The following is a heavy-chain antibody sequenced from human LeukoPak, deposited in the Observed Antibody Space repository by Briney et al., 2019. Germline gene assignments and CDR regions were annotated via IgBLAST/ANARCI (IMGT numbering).Heavy chain of an antibody. Sequence: SVKVSCKASGGTFSSYAISWVRQAPGQGLEWMGGIIPIFGTANYAQKFQGRVTITTDESTSTAYMELSSLGSEDTAVYYCAAQVEMATISPFDYWGQGTLVTVSS. CDR2: IIPIFGTA. J-gene: IGHJ4*02. V-gene: IGHV1-69*05. CDR3: AAQVEMATISPFDY. D-gene: IGHD5-24*01. CDR1: GGTFSSYA.